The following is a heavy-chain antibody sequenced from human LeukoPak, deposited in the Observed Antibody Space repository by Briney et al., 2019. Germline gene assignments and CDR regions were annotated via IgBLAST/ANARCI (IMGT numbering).Heavy chain of an antibody. V-gene: IGHV3-48*03. CDR1: GFTFSSYE. CDR3: AVATIKDYFDY. Sequence: PGGSLRLSCAASGFTFSSYEMNWVRQAPGKGLEWVSYISSSGITIYYADSVKGRFTISRDNAKNSLYLQMNSLRAEDTAVYYCAVATIKDYFDYWGQGTLVTVSS. D-gene: IGHD5-24*01. CDR2: ISSSGITI. J-gene: IGHJ4*02.